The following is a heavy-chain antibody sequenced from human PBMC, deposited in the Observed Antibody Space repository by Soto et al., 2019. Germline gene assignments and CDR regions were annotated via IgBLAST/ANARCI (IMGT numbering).Heavy chain of an antibody. J-gene: IGHJ4*02. Sequence: QVQLVQSGAEVKKPGASVKVSCKASGYTFTSYGISWVRQAPGRGLEWMGWISAYNGNTNYAQKLQGRVTMTTDTSTSTAYMELRSLRSDDTAVYYCARENTIYDFWSGYYTGYFDYWGQGTLVTVSS. CDR3: ARENTIYDFWSGYYTGYFDY. V-gene: IGHV1-18*01. CDR2: ISAYNGNT. D-gene: IGHD3-3*01. CDR1: GYTFTSYG.